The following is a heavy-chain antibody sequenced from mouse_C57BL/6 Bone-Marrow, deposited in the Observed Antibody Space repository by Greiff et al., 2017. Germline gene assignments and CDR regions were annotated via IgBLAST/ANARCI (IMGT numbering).Heavy chain of an antibody. CDR3: ARSRFYYDAMAY. J-gene: IGHJ4*01. Sequence: QVQLQQPGTELVKPGASVKLSCKASGYTFTSYWMHWVKQRPGQGLEWIGNINPSTGGTNYNEKFKSKATLTVDKASSPAYMQLSSRTSEDSAVYFCARSRFYYDAMAYWGQGPSVTVSS. V-gene: IGHV1-53*01. CDR2: INPSTGGT. D-gene: IGHD2-1*01. CDR1: GYTFTSYW.